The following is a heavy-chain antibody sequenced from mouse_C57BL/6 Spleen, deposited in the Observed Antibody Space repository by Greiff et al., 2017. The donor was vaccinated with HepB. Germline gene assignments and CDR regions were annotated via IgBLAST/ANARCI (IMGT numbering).Heavy chain of an antibody. D-gene: IGHD1-1*01. V-gene: IGHV7-3*01. CDR3: ARLYGSSSYFDV. CDR2: IRNKANGYTT. J-gene: IGHJ1*03. CDR1: GFTFTDYY. Sequence: EVHLVESGGGLVQPGGSLSLSCAASGFTFTDYYMSWVRQPPGKALEWLGFIRNKANGYTTEYSASVKGRFTISRDNSQSILYLQMNALRAGDSATYYCARLYGSSSYFDVWGTGTTVTVSS.